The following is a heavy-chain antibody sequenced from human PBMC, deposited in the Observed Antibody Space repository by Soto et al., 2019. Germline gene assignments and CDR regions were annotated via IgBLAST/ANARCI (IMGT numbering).Heavy chain of an antibody. CDR1: GFTFSNAW. CDR2: IKSKTDGGTT. D-gene: IGHD3-22*01. CDR3: TTVGPDYYDSSGYSPRKYYYYYYGMDV. V-gene: IGHV3-15*07. J-gene: IGHJ6*02. Sequence: GGSLRLSCAASGFTFSNAWMNWVRQAPGKGLEWVGRIKSKTDGGTTDYAAPVKGRFPISRDDSKNTLYLQMNSLKTEDTAVYYCTTVGPDYYDSSGYSPRKYYYYYYGMDVWGQGTTVTVSS.